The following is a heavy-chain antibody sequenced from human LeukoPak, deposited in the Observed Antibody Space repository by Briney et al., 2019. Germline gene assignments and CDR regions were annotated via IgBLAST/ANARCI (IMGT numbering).Heavy chain of an antibody. J-gene: IGHJ6*03. D-gene: IGHD6-6*01. CDR1: GGTFSSYA. CDR3: ATPEYSSSPGFSYYYYMDV. Sequence: ASVKVSCKASGGTFSSYAISWVRQAPGQGLEWMGGIIPIFGTANYAQKFQGRVTITTDESTSTAYMVLSSLRSEDTAVYYCATPEYSSSPGFSYYYYMDVWGKGTTVTVSS. CDR2: IIPIFGTA. V-gene: IGHV1-69*05.